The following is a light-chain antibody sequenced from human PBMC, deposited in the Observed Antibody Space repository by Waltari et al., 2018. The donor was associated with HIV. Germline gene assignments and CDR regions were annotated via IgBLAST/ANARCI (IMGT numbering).Light chain of an antibody. CDR3: QQYYNTPWT. Sequence: DIILTQSPDTLAVSLGDRATIHCRSSQTVLSDSTHKNYLSWYQQKPGQPPKLLLYWASARESGVPARVSGSGSATDFTLTITDFQAEDAAIYFCQQYYNTPWTFGQGTRADIK. CDR2: WAS. J-gene: IGKJ1*01. CDR1: QTVLSDSTHKNY. V-gene: IGKV4-1*01.